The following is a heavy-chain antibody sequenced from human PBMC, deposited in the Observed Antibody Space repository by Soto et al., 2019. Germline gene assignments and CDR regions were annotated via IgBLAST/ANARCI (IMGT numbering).Heavy chain of an antibody. CDR3: ATSTYYDFWSGYYTEGYLDY. CDR1: GFTFSSYA. J-gene: IGHJ4*02. CDR2: ISGSGGST. Sequence: PGGSLRLSCAASGFTFSSYAMSWVRQAPGKGLEWVSAISGSGGSTYYADSVKGRFTISRDNSKNTLYLQMNSLRAEDTAVYYCATSTYYDFWSGYYTEGYLDYWGQGTLVTVSS. D-gene: IGHD3-3*01. V-gene: IGHV3-23*01.